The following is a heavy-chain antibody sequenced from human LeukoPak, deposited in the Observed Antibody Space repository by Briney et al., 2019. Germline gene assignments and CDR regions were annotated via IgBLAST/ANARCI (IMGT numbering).Heavy chain of an antibody. J-gene: IGHJ4*02. CDR1: GGSFSGYY. V-gene: IGHV4-34*01. CDR3: ARARYSSGWLNY. Sequence: PSETLSLTCAVYGGSFSGYYWSWIRQPPGKGLEWIGEINHSGSTNYNPSLKSRVTISVDTSKNQFSLKLSSVTAADTAVYYCARARYSSGWLNYCGQGTLVTVSS. D-gene: IGHD6-19*01. CDR2: INHSGST.